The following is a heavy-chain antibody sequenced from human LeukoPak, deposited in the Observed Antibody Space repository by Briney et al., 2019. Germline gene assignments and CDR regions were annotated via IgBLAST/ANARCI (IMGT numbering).Heavy chain of an antibody. V-gene: IGHV4-59*01. J-gene: IGHJ6*03. CDR3: ARGYCSGGSCYSYYYYNYMDV. D-gene: IGHD2-15*01. CDR1: GGSISSYY. CDR2: IYYSGST. Sequence: PSETLSLTCTVSGGSISSYYWSWIRQPPGKGLEWIGYIYYSGSTKYNPSLKSRVTISVDTSKNQFSLKLSSVTAADTAVYYCARGYCSGGSCYSYYYYNYMDVWGKGTTVTVSS.